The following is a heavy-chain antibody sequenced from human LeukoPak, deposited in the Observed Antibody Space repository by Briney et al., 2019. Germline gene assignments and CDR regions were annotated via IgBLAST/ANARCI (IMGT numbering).Heavy chain of an antibody. D-gene: IGHD2-21*02. V-gene: IGHV4-39*01. Sequence: SETLSLTCTVSGGSISSSSYYWGWIRQPPGKGLEWIGSIYYSGSTYYNPSLKSRVTISVDTSKNQFSLKLSSVTAADTAVYYCASRYGGNSDRYFDYWGQGTLVTVSS. CDR1: GGSISSSSYY. CDR2: IYYSGST. J-gene: IGHJ4*02. CDR3: ASRYGGNSDRYFDY.